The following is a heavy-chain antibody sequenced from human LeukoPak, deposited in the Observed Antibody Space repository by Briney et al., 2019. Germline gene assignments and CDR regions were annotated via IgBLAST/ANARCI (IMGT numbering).Heavy chain of an antibody. V-gene: IGHV4-59*02. Sequence: PSETLSLTCTVSGASVTDYYWSWIRQSPGKGLEWISYIHHSGNSDYNPSLRSRVTTSLDTSKNQFSLKLSSVTAADTAVYYCARGGRPGRYYYDSSGYLGRYFDYWGQGTLVTVSS. J-gene: IGHJ4*02. CDR1: GASVTDYY. D-gene: IGHD3-22*01. CDR3: ARGGRPGRYYYDSSGYLGRYFDY. CDR2: IHHSGNS.